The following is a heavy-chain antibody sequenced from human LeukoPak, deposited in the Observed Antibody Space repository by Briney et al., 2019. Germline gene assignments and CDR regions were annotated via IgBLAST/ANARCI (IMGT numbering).Heavy chain of an antibody. CDR1: GYTFTSYY. CDR2: INPSGGST. J-gene: IGHJ4*02. D-gene: IGHD6-13*01. Sequence: ASVKVSCKASGYTFTSYYMHWVRQAPGQGLEWMGIINPSGGSTSYAQKFQGRVTMTRDTSTSTVYMELSSLRSEDTAVYYCARVDPQFIGYSSFSFDYWGQGTLVTVSS. V-gene: IGHV1-46*01. CDR3: ARVDPQFIGYSSFSFDY.